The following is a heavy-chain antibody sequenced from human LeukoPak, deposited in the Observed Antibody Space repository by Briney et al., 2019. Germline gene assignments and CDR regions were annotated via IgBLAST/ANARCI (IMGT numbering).Heavy chain of an antibody. Sequence: GGSLRLSCAASGFTFNIYGMHWVRQAPGKGPEWVAVIWYDGNKKHYADSVKGRFTVSRDNSKNTVYLQINSLRAEDTAVYYCARDYGEGGYYFDYWGQGTLVTVSS. CDR3: ARDYGEGGYYFDY. CDR1: GFTFNIYG. J-gene: IGHJ4*02. V-gene: IGHV3-33*01. CDR2: IWYDGNKK. D-gene: IGHD4-17*01.